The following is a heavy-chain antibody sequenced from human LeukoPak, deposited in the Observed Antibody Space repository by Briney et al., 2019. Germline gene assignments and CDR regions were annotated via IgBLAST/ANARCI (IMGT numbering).Heavy chain of an antibody. CDR2: ISYDGSNK. Sequence: GWSPRLSCAASGFTFSSFAMHWVRQAPGKGLEWVAVISYDGSNKYYADSVKGRFTSSRDNSKNTLYLQMNSLRAEDTAVYYCAKSNGQWLANNWFDPWGQGTLVTVSS. CDR1: GFTFSSFA. D-gene: IGHD6-19*01. V-gene: IGHV3-30*18. CDR3: AKSNGQWLANNWFDP. J-gene: IGHJ5*02.